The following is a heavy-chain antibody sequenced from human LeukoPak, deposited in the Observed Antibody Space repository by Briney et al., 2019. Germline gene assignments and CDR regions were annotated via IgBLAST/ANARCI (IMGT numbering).Heavy chain of an antibody. CDR1: GFTISSCA. V-gene: IGHV3-23*01. J-gene: IGHJ1*01. Sequence: GGPLRLSCAASGFTISSCAMSWVRQAPGKGLEWVSTISGSGGSTYYADSVKGRFTISRDNSENTLYLQVNSLRAEDTAVYYCAKDIYDSTIGYFQHWGQGTLVTVSS. CDR2: ISGSGGST. D-gene: IGHD3-22*01. CDR3: AKDIYDSTIGYFQH.